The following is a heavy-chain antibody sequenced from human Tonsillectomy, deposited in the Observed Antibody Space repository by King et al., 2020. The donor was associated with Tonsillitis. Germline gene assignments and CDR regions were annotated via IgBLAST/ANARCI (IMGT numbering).Heavy chain of an antibody. CDR2: ISFDGSNQ. Sequence: VQPVESGGGVVQPGRSQRLSCAASGFTFSSYAMHWVRQAPGKGLEWVAFISFDGSNQYYADSVKGRFTISRDNSKKTLYLQMNSLRAEDTAIYYCARRDGALEYYYYGMDVWGQGTTVTVSS. J-gene: IGHJ6*02. D-gene: IGHD4-17*01. CDR1: GFTFSSYA. V-gene: IGHV3-30*04. CDR3: ARRDGALEYYYYGMDV.